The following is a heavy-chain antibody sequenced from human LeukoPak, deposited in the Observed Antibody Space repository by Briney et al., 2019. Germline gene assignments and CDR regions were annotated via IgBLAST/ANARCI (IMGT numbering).Heavy chain of an antibody. CDR1: GFTFNTYT. CDR3: AKVGAYCGGDCYPTPYYFGY. V-gene: IGHV3-21*06. J-gene: IGHJ4*02. D-gene: IGHD2-21*02. CDR2: ITGSTKYI. Sequence: GGSLRLSCAASGFTFNTYTMNWVRQAPGKGLEWVSAITGSTKYIPSNIYYADAVQGRFTISRDDAKNLVYLQMNSLRAEDTAVYYCAKVGAYCGGDCYPTPYYFGYWGQGTLVTVSS.